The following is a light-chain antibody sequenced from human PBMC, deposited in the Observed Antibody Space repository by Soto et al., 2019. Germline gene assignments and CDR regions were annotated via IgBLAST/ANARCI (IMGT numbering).Light chain of an antibody. CDR1: QNINNW. J-gene: IGKJ1*01. CDR3: QQYSSDST. V-gene: IGKV1-5*03. Sequence: DIQMTQSPSTLSAFVGDRVTITCRASQNINNWLAWYQQKPGKAPKLLIYRASSLENGVPSRFSGRGSGTDFIFTITSLQPDDFATYYCQQYSSDSTFGQGTKVEIK. CDR2: RAS.